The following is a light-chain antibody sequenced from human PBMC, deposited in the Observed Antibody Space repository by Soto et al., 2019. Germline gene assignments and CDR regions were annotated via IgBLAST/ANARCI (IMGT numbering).Light chain of an antibody. CDR2: GAS. V-gene: IGKV3-20*01. CDR3: QQYNNWPRT. CDR1: QTLSSSS. J-gene: IGKJ1*01. Sequence: VLTQSPCTLSLSPGESDTLSCRAGQTLSSSSLAWYQQKPGQAPRLLIHGASTRATGIPARFSGSGSGTEFTLTISRLEPEDFAVYYCQQYNNWPRTFGQGTKVDIK.